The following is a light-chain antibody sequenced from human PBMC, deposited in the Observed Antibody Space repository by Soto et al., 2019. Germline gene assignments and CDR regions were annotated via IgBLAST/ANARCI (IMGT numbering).Light chain of an antibody. CDR2: EVS. CDR1: SSDVGSYNL. Sequence: QSVLTQPASVSGSPGQSITISCTGTSSDVGSYNLVSWYQQDPGKAPELMIYEVSERPSGVSNRFSGSKSGNTASLTISGLQAEDEADYYCCSYAGSSPYVFGTGTKVTVL. V-gene: IGLV2-23*02. J-gene: IGLJ1*01. CDR3: CSYAGSSPYV.